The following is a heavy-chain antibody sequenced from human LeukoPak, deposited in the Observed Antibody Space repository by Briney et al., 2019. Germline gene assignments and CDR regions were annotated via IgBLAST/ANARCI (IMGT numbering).Heavy chain of an antibody. CDR1: GYTFTSYG. CDR2: ISAYNGNT. CDR3: ARVSPLDYYDSSGYYDY. J-gene: IGHJ4*02. Sequence: GASVKVSCKASGYTFTSYGISWVRQAPGQGLEWMGWISAYNGNTNYAQKLQGRVTMTTDTSTSTAYMELRSLRSDDTAVYYCARVSPLDYYDSSGYYDYWDQGTLVTVSS. D-gene: IGHD3-22*01. V-gene: IGHV1-18*01.